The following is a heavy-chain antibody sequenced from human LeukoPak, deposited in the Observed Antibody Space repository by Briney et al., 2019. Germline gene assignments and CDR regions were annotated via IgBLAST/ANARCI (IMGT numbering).Heavy chain of an antibody. CDR3: ARSPLSVVMQY. CDR2: ISPGGDHS. V-gene: IGHV3-21*01. Sequence: PGGSLRLSCAASGFSFGTYSMSWVRQAPGKGLEWVSSISPGGDHSYYTDSVKGRFTISRDDARNSLHLQMNSLRAEDTAVYYCARSPLSVVMQYWGEGTLGSVSS. D-gene: IGHD2-21*01. J-gene: IGHJ4*02. CDR1: GFSFGTYS.